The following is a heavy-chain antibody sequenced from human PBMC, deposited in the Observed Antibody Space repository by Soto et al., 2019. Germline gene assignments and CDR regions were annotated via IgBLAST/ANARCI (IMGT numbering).Heavy chain of an antibody. J-gene: IGHJ4*02. Sequence: SETLSLTCAVYGGSFSGYYWSWIRQPPGKGLEWIGEINHSGSTNNNPSLKSRVTMSVDTSKNQFSLKLRSVTAADTAVYYCARGGGYCSSTSCYNDYWSQGTLVTVSS. V-gene: IGHV4-34*01. D-gene: IGHD2-2*02. CDR3: ARGGGYCSSTSCYNDY. CDR2: INHSGST. CDR1: GGSFSGYY.